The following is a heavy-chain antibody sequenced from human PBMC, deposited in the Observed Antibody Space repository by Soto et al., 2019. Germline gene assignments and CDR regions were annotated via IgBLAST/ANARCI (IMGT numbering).Heavy chain of an antibody. J-gene: IGHJ4*02. CDR3: AGAAKRYFDK. CDR1: GTTFNTFA. V-gene: IGHV1-69*06. D-gene: IGHD3-16*01. Sequence: VQLVQTGAELKKPGSSVKVSCTASGTTFNTFAISWVRQAPGQGLEWMGGIIPVLGPAFYSQKFQGRVTITADKSTTTAYLELSSLISEDTAVYYCAGAAKRYFDKWGQGTLVTVSS. CDR2: IIPVLGPA.